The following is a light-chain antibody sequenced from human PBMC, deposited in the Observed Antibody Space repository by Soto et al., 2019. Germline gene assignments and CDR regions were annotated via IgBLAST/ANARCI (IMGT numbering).Light chain of an antibody. V-gene: IGKV3-15*01. J-gene: IGKJ1*01. CDR3: QQYNNWPRT. CDR2: GAS. CDR1: QSVSSN. Sequence: EIVMTQSPATPSLSPRKRATLSYRASQSVSSNLAWYQQNTGQAPRLLIYGASTRATGIPARFSGSGSWTEFTLTISSLQSEDFSVYYCQQYNNWPRTFGQGTKVDIK.